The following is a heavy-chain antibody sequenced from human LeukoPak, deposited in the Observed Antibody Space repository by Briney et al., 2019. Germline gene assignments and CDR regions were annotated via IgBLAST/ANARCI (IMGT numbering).Heavy chain of an antibody. CDR2: INHSGST. CDR1: GGSFSGYY. V-gene: IGHV4-34*01. Sequence: ASETLSLTCAVYGGSFSGYYWSWIRQPPGKELEWIGEINHSGSTNYNPSLKSRVTISVDTSKNQFSLKLSSVTAADTAVYYCARGEGYYYDSSGYLPPYYFDYWGQGTLVTVSS. CDR3: ARGEGYYYDSSGYLPPYYFDY. J-gene: IGHJ4*02. D-gene: IGHD3-22*01.